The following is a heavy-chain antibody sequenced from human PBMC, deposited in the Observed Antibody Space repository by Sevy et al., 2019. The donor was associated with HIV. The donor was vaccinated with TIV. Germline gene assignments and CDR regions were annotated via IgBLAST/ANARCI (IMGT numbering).Heavy chain of an antibody. CDR2: INPSSSGT. CDR1: GYTFTGYY. D-gene: IGHD3-10*01. V-gene: IGHV1-2*02. CDR3: TRSVYGSGTYLNDH. Sequence: ASVKVSCKASGYTFTGYYIHWVRQAPGQGLEWMGWINPSSSGTNYGQKFLGRVTMTRDTSISTAYMELNRLRSDDTAVYYCTRSVYGSGTYLNDHWGQGTLVTVSS. J-gene: IGHJ4*02.